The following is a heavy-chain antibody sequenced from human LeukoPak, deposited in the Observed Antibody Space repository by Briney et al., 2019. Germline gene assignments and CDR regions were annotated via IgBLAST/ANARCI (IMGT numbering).Heavy chain of an antibody. J-gene: IGHJ6*02. V-gene: IGHV3-7*01. Sequence: GGSLRLSCAASGFTFSSYWMSWVRQAPGKGLEWVANIKQDGSEKYYVDSVKGRFTISRDNAKSSLYLQMNSLRAEDTAVYYCARESPLTSEGMDVWGQGTTVTVSS. CDR3: ARESPLTSEGMDV. D-gene: IGHD3-9*01. CDR1: GFTFSSYW. CDR2: IKQDGSEK.